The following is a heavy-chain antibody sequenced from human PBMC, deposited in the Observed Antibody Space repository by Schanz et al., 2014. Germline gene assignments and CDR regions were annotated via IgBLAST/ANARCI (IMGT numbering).Heavy chain of an antibody. V-gene: IGHV4-59*08. J-gene: IGHJ5*02. CDR3: ARLGSPHCRTSNCHYDWFGP. CDR1: GGSISTYY. D-gene: IGHD2-15*01. CDR2: VYYTGRA. Sequence: QMQLQGSGPGLVKPSETLSLTCAVSGGSISTYYWSWVRQPPGKGLEWLAYVYYTGRATYNPSLRSRLTISVDTSKNQFSLRLSSVTAADTAVYYCARLGSPHCRTSNCHYDWFGPWDQGTLVTVSS.